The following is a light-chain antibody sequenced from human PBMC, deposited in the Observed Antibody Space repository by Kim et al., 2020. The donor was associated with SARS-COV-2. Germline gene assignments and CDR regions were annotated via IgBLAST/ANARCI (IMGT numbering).Light chain of an antibody. CDR2: GAS. Sequence: EIVLTQSPGTLSLSPGERATLSCRASQSVSTSYLAWYQQKPGQAPRLLIYGASSRTTSIPDRFSGSGSGTDITLTISILEPEDVAVYYCQHNGSSRSFGQGTRVDIK. J-gene: IGKJ1*01. V-gene: IGKV3-20*01. CDR1: QSVSTSY. CDR3: QHNGSSRS.